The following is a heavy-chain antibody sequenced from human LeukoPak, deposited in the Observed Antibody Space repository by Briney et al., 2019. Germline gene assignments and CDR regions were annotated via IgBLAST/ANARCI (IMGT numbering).Heavy chain of an antibody. CDR1: GGSISSYY. V-gene: IGHV4-59*01. D-gene: IGHD6-19*01. Sequence: SETLSLTCTVSGGSISSYYWSWIRQPPGKGLEWIGYIYYSGSTNYNPSLKSRVTISVDTSKNQFSLKLSSVTAADTAVYYCARDPDSSGRIDYWGQGTLVTVSS. CDR2: IYYSGST. J-gene: IGHJ4*02. CDR3: ARDPDSSGRIDY.